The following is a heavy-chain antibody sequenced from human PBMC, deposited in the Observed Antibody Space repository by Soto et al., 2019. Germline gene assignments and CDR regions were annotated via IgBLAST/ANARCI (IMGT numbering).Heavy chain of an antibody. Sequence: QVQLVQSGAEVKKPGSPVRVSCTASGDTFNFYTISWVRQVPGQGPEWMGRIIPMLAMSNYAQKFQGRVTIMADKSTSTVYMILSGLTSEDPAVYYCATNYGSGSTHFDYWGQGTLVTVSS. D-gene: IGHD3-10*01. CDR1: GDTFNFYT. V-gene: IGHV1-69*02. CDR3: ATNYGSGSTHFDY. CDR2: IIPMLAMS. J-gene: IGHJ4*02.